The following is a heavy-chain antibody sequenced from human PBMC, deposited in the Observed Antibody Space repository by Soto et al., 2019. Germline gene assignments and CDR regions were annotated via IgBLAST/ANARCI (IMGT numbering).Heavy chain of an antibody. D-gene: IGHD1-1*01. CDR3: ATMGMSATALDTFDI. V-gene: IGHV3-21*01. CDR1: GFTFSSYS. CDR2: IGSSGSHI. Sequence: GGSLRLSCAASGFTFSSYSMNWVRQTPGKGLEWISCIGSSGSHIYYADSVKGRLSISRDNANNFLYLQMNSLRAEDTALYYCATMGMSATALDTFDIWGQGTMVTVSS. J-gene: IGHJ3*02.